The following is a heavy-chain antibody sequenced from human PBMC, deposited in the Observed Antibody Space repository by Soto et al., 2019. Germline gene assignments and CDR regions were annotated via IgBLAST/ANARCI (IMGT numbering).Heavy chain of an antibody. CDR1: GFTFSSYA. CDR2: ISGSGGST. Sequence: LRLSCSASGFTFSSYAMSWVRQAPGKGLEWVSAISGSGGSTYYADSVKGRFTISRDNSKNTLYLQMNSLRAEDTAVYYCAGRTSDYSSGWYGYWGQGTLVTVSS. CDR3: AGRTSDYSSGWYGY. V-gene: IGHV3-23*01. D-gene: IGHD6-19*01. J-gene: IGHJ4*02.